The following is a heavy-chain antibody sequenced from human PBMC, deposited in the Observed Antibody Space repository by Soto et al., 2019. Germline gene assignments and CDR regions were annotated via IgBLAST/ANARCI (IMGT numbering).Heavy chain of an antibody. V-gene: IGHV1-18*01. D-gene: IGHD3-9*01. CDR3: ARFDYDILTGYYTFGHYYYMDV. CDR2: ISAYNGNT. CDR1: GYTFTSYG. Sequence: GASVKVSCKASGYTFTSYGIGWVRQAPGQGLEWMGWISAYNGNTNYAQKLQGRVTMTTDTSTSTAYMELRSLRSDDTAVYYCARFDYDILTGYYTFGHYYYMDVWGKGTTVTVSS. J-gene: IGHJ6*03.